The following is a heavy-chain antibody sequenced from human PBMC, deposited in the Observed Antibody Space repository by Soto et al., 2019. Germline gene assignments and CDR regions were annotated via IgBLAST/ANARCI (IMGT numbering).Heavy chain of an antibody. CDR3: GRDAVDSSVYNHYYYYGMDV. D-gene: IGHD3-22*01. Sequence: QVQLVQSGAEVKKPGASVKVSCKASGYTFTRYGISWVRQAPGQELEWMGWISAYNGNTKYAQKRQGRAPMPTDTPTSTAYRELRSWRSDDPAVYYCGRDAVDSSVYNHYYYYGMDVWGKGTTVTVSS. CDR2: ISAYNGNT. CDR1: GYTFTRYG. V-gene: IGHV1-18*01. J-gene: IGHJ6*04.